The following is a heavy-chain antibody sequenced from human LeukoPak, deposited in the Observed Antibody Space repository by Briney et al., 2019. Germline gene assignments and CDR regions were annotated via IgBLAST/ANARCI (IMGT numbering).Heavy chain of an antibody. D-gene: IGHD4-17*01. V-gene: IGHV4-39*07. CDR2: ISYSGRT. J-gene: IGHJ4*02. Sequence: SGTLSLTCTVSGGSIYSSSYYWDWIRQPPGKGLEWIGSISYSGRTYYNPSLKSRVTISVDTSKNQFSLNMSSVTAADTAVYYCARPPPGERRYFDYWGQGTLVTVSS. CDR3: ARPPPGERRYFDY. CDR1: GGSIYSSSYY.